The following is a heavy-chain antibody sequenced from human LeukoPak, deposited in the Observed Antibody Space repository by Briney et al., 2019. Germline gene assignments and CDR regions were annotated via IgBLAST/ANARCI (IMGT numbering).Heavy chain of an antibody. CDR3: ARGQGTVTTH. CDR1: GGSFSGYY. V-gene: IGHV4-34*01. D-gene: IGHD4-17*01. Sequence: SETLSLTCAVSGGSFSGYYWSWIRQPPGKGLEWIGEINHSGNANYNPSLKSRVTISLDMSENHFSLKLTSVTAADTAVYYCARGQGTVTTHWGQGTLVTVSS. CDR2: INHSGNA. J-gene: IGHJ4*02.